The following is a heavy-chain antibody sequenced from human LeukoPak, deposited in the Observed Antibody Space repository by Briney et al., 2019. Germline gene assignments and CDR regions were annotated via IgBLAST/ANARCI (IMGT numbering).Heavy chain of an antibody. V-gene: IGHV3-30*18. J-gene: IGHJ4*02. D-gene: IGHD6-19*01. Sequence: GGSLRLSCAASGFTFSSYGMHWVRQAPGKGLEWVAVISYDGSNKYYADSVKGRFTISRDNSKNTLYLQMNSLRAEDTAVYYCAKPRAGSGWYWNYWGQGTLVTVSS. CDR2: ISYDGSNK. CDR1: GFTFSSYG. CDR3: AKPRAGSGWYWNY.